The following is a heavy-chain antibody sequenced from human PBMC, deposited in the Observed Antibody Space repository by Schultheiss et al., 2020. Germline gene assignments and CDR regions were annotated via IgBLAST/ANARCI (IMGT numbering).Heavy chain of an antibody. CDR2: INPSGGST. CDR3: ARDRVPSSGWVFFDY. Sequence: ASVKVSCKASGYTFTSYGISWVRQAPGQGLEWMGIINPSGGSTSYAQKFQGRVTMTRDTSTSTVYMELSSLRSEDTAVYYCARDRVPSSGWVFFDYWGQGTLVTVSS. J-gene: IGHJ4*02. D-gene: IGHD6-19*01. CDR1: GYTFTSYG. V-gene: IGHV1-46*03.